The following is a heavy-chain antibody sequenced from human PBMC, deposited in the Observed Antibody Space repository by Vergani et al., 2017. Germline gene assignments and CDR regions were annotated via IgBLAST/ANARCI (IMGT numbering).Heavy chain of an antibody. CDR3: ARETLYSGTDYYYMDV. CDR1: GFIFSDYY. Sequence: QVQVVESGGGLVKPGGSLRLSCAASGFIFSDYYMSWIRQAPGKGLEWVSYISSRGRTIYYADSVKGRFTISRDNARNPMYLQMNSLRAEDTAVYYCARETLYSGTDYYYMDVWGKGTTVTVSS. CDR2: ISSRGRTI. D-gene: IGHD1-26*01. V-gene: IGHV3-11*01. J-gene: IGHJ6*03.